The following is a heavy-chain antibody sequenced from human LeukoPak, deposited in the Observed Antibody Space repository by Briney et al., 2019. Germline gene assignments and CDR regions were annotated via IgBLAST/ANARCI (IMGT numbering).Heavy chain of an antibody. D-gene: IGHD5-18*01. CDR2: ISSSSSTI. CDR1: GFTFSSYS. CDR3: ASERGYSYGIHDY. J-gene: IGHJ4*02. Sequence: GGSLRLSCAASGFTFSSYSMNWVRQAPGKGLEWVSYISSSSSTIYYADSVKGRFTISRDNAKNSLYLQMNSLRAEGTAVYYCASERGYSYGIHDYWGQGTLVTVSS. V-gene: IGHV3-48*04.